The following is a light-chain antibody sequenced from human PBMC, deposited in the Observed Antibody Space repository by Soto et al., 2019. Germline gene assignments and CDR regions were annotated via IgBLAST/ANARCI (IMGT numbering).Light chain of an antibody. V-gene: IGKV3-11*01. CDR3: QQRSRWPPTWT. CDR2: EAS. Sequence: EIVLTQSPATLSLSPGERATLSCRASQNIGNYLAWYRQKPGQAPRLLIYEASNRATGIPARFSGSGSGTGFTLTISRLEPEDFAVYYCQQRSRWPPTWTFGQGTRVEIK. J-gene: IGKJ1*01. CDR1: QNIGNY.